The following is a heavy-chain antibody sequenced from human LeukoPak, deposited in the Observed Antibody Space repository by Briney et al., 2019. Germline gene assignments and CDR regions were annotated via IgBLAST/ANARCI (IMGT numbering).Heavy chain of an antibody. CDR1: GFTFIDYM. D-gene: IGHD3-10*01. CDR3: ARDKDFTIDY. J-gene: IGHJ4*02. CDR2: MRTDGSAT. V-gene: IGHV3-7*01. Sequence: PGGSLRLSCAVSGFTFIDYMMTWVRQAPGEGLEWVANMRTDGSATHYVDSVKGRFTISRDNAKNSLYLQMNSVRAEDTAVYYCARDKDFTIDYWGQGTLVTVSS.